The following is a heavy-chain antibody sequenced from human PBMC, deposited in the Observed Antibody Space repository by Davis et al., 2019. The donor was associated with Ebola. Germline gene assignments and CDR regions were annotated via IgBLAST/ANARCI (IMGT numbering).Heavy chain of an antibody. J-gene: IGHJ5*02. Sequence: AASVKVSCKASGGTFSSYAISWVRQAPGQGLEWMGRIIPILGIANYAQKLQGRVTMTTDTSTGTAYMELRSLRSDDTAVYYCARDWRPYSSSWNDGGVWFDPWGQGTLVTVSS. D-gene: IGHD6-13*01. CDR2: IIPILGIA. CDR3: ARDWRPYSSSWNDGGVWFDP. V-gene: IGHV1-69*04. CDR1: GGTFSSYA.